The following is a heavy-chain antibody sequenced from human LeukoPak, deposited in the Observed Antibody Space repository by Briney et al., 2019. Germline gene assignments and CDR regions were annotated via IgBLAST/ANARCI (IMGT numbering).Heavy chain of an antibody. CDR1: GYTFTSYG. D-gene: IGHD1-1*01. CDR2: ISAYNGNT. CDR3: AREGRGTTVYYYMDV. V-gene: IGHV1-18*01. Sequence: GASVKVSCKASGYTFTSYGISWVRQAPGQGLEWMGWISAYNGNTNYAQKLQGRVTMTTDTSTSTAYMELRSLRSDDTAVYYCAREGRGTTVYYYMDVWGKGTTVTVSS. J-gene: IGHJ6*03.